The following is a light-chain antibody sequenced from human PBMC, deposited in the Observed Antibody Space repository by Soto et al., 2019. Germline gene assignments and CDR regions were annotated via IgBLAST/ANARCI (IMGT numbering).Light chain of an antibody. CDR3: QQYNKWRT. CDR1: QSVSSN. V-gene: IGKV3-15*01. J-gene: IGKJ1*01. Sequence: IVMTQSPATLSVSPRERATLSCRASQSVSSNLAWYQQKPGQAPRLLIYGASTRATGIPARISGSGSGTEFTLTITSLQSEDFAVYYCQQYNKWRTFGQGTKVDIK. CDR2: GAS.